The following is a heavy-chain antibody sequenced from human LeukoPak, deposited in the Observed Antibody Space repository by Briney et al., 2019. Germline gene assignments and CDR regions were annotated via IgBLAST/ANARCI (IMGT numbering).Heavy chain of an antibody. CDR1: SYSISSGYY. Sequence: SETLSLTCAVSSYSISSGYYWGWIRQPPGKGLEWIGSIYHSGSTYYNPSLKSRVTISVDTSKNQFSLKLSSVTAADTAVYFCARNYGGYAFHLGGQGTVVTVSS. D-gene: IGHD4-23*01. CDR2: IYHSGST. V-gene: IGHV4-38-2*01. CDR3: ARNYGGYAFHL. J-gene: IGHJ3*01.